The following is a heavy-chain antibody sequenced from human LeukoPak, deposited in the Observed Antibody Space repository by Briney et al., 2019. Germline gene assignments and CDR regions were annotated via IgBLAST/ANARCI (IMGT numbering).Heavy chain of an antibody. J-gene: IGHJ6*03. CDR3: AREDSSSLWDYYYYYMDV. V-gene: IGHV4-39*07. CDR2: IYSSGST. CDR1: GASVSGSNYY. D-gene: IGHD6-6*01. Sequence: SETLSLTCAVSGASVSGSNYYWGWIRQPPGKGLEWIGNIYSSGSTYYNASLQSRVTISIDTSKNQFSLKLSSVTAADTAVYYCAREDSSSLWDYYYYYMDVWGKGTTVTVSS.